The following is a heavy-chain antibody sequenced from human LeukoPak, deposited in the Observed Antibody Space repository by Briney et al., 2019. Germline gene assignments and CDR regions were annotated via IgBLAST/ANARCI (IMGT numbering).Heavy chain of an antibody. V-gene: IGHV3-23*01. CDR1: GFTFDYYA. J-gene: IGHJ3*02. CDR3: AKDPNYGGNRLPDAFDI. Sequence: RAGGSLRLSCAASGFTFDYYAMPWVRQAPGKGLEWVSAISGSGGSTYYADSVKGRFTISRDNSKNTLYLQMNSLRAEDTAVYYCAKDPNYGGNRLPDAFDIWGQGTMVTVSS. D-gene: IGHD4-23*01. CDR2: ISGSGGST.